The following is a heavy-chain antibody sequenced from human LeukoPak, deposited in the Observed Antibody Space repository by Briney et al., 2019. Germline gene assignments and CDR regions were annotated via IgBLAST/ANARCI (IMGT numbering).Heavy chain of an antibody. CDR3: AKDRGSGYYSHYFDY. CDR2: ISGSGGST. CDR1: GFTFSSYA. D-gene: IGHD3-22*01. V-gene: IGHV3-23*01. Sequence: PGGSLRLSCAASGFTFSSYAMSWVRQAPGKGLEWVSAISGSGGSTYYADSVKGRFTISRDNSKNTLYLQMNSLRAEDTAVYYCAKDRGSGYYSHYFDYWGQGTLVTVSS. J-gene: IGHJ4*02.